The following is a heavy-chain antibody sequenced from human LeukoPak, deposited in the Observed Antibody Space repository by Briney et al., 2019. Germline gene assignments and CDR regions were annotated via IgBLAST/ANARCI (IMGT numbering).Heavy chain of an antibody. Sequence: GASVKVSCKASGGTFSSYGISWVRQAPGQGLEWMGRIIPILGIANYAQKFQGRVTITADKSTSTAYMELSSLRSEDTAVYYCARARSTTGPYSSSWYLDYWGQGTLVTVSS. J-gene: IGHJ4*02. CDR2: IIPILGIA. CDR3: ARARSTTGPYSSSWYLDY. D-gene: IGHD6-13*01. V-gene: IGHV1-69*04. CDR1: GGTFSSYG.